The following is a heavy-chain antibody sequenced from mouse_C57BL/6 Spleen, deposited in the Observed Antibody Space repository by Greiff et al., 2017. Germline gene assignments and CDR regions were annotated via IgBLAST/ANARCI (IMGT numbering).Heavy chain of an antibody. CDR3: ARNTGSRVDY. D-gene: IGHD1-1*01. Sequence: EVKLMESGGGLVKPGGSLKLSCAASGFTFSDYGMHWVRQAPEKGLEWVAYISSGSSTIYYADTVKGRFTISRDNAKNTLFLQMTSLRSEDTAMYYCARNTGSRVDYWGQGTTLTVSS. J-gene: IGHJ2*01. V-gene: IGHV5-17*01. CDR1: GFTFSDYG. CDR2: ISSGSSTI.